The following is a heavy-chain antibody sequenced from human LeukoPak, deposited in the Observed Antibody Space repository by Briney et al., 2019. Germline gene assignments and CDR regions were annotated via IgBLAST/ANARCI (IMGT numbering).Heavy chain of an antibody. CDR3: ARNMVEMATITGAGYYYYMDV. CDR1: GFTFSSYR. D-gene: IGHD5-24*01. Sequence: GGSLRLSCAASGFTFSSYRMSWVRQAPGKGLEWVANIKQDGSEKYYVDSVKGRFTISRDNAKNSLYLQMNSLRAEDTAVYYCARNMVEMATITGAGYYYYMDVWGKGTTVTVSS. CDR2: IKQDGSEK. J-gene: IGHJ6*03. V-gene: IGHV3-7*01.